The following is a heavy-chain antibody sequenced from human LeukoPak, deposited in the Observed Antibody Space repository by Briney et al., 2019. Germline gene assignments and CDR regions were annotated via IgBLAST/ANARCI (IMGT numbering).Heavy chain of an antibody. CDR2: IYYSGST. V-gene: IGHV4-39*01. CDR1: GDSISSTNYY. CDR3: ATSGWYLLPGVY. D-gene: IGHD6-19*01. Sequence: SETLPLTCTVSGDSISSTNYYWGWIRQPPGKGLEWIGSIYYSGSTYYNPSLESRVTISVDTSKNQFSLKLSSVTAADTAVYYCATSGWYLLPGVYWGQGTLVTVSS. J-gene: IGHJ4*02.